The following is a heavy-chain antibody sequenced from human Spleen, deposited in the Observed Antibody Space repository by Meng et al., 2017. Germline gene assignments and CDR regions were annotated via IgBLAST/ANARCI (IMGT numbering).Heavy chain of an antibody. J-gene: IGHJ5*02. CDR2: ISYSGTT. V-gene: IGHV4-34*01. CDR1: GGAFSDYY. D-gene: IGHD2-8*01. CDR3: ARATYGFYPNFDP. Sequence: QWQLQRSGAGLLQPSDTLSLTCAVEGGAFSDYYWSWIRQSPGKGLEWVGEISYSGTTSYKPSLKNRVTISIDTSKNQFSLKLTSVTAADTAIYYCARATYGFYPNFDPWGQGTLVTVSS.